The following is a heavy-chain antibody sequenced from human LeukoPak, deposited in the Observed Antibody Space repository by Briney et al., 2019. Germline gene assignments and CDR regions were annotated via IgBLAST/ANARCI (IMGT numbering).Heavy chain of an antibody. CDR3: ARDKIVGASKFDY. J-gene: IGHJ4*02. D-gene: IGHD1-26*01. CDR2: IKQDESEE. CDR1: GFTFSNYW. Sequence: GGSLRLSCAVSGFTFSNYWMSWVRQAPGKGLEWVAHIKQDESEEYYVDSVKGRFTISRDNAKNSLYLQMNSLRAEDTAIYYCARDKIVGASKFDYWGQGTLVTVSS. V-gene: IGHV3-7*01.